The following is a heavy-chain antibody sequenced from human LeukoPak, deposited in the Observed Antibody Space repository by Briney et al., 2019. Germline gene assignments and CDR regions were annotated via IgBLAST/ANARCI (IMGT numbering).Heavy chain of an antibody. V-gene: IGHV3-7*04. CDR2: IKQDGSEE. Sequence: GGSLRLSCAASGFTFSSYWMSWVRQAPGKGLEWVANIKQDGSEEYYVDSVKGRFTISRDNAKNSLYLQMNSLRAEDTAVYYCARGSGGSEYYFDYWGQGTLVTVSS. J-gene: IGHJ4*02. CDR3: ARGSGGSEYYFDY. CDR1: GFTFSSYW. D-gene: IGHD1-26*01.